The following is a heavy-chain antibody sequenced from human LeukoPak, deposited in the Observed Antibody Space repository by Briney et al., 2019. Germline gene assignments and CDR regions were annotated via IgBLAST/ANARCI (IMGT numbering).Heavy chain of an antibody. CDR1: GFTFSSYA. D-gene: IGHD1-26*01. CDR3: AKDESVGTTYFDY. J-gene: IGHJ4*02. V-gene: IGHV3-30*04. CDR2: ISYDGSNK. Sequence: GGSLRLSCEASGFTFSSYAMHWVRQAPGKGLEWVAVISYDGSNKYYADSVKGRFTISRDNSKNTLYLQMNSLRAEDTAVYYCAKDESVGTTYFDYWGQGTLVTVSS.